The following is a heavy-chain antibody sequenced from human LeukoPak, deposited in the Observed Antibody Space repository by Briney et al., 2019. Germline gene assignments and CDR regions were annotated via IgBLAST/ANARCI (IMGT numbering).Heavy chain of an antibody. D-gene: IGHD2-2*01. Sequence: GASVKVSCKASGGTFSSYAISWVRQAPGQGLEWMGGIIPIFGTANYAQKFQGRVTITTDKSTSTAYMELSSLRSEDTAVYYCARAPQEYCSSTSCYFDYWGQGTLVTVSS. J-gene: IGHJ4*02. CDR1: GGTFSSYA. CDR2: IIPIFGTA. CDR3: ARAPQEYCSSTSCYFDY. V-gene: IGHV1-69*05.